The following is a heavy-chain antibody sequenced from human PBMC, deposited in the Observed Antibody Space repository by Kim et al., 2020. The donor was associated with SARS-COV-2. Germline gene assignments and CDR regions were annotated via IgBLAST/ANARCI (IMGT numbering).Heavy chain of an antibody. CDR3: ARDRFSSRDAFDI. Sequence: YAQKFQGRVTMTRDTSISTAYMELSRLRSDDTAVYYCARDRFSSRDAFDIWGQGTMVTVSS. D-gene: IGHD6-6*01. J-gene: IGHJ3*02. V-gene: IGHV1-2*02.